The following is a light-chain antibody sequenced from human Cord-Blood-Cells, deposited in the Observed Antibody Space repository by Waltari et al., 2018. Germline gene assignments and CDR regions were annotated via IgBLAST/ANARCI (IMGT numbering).Light chain of an antibody. CDR1: KLGNNY. Sequence: SYELTQPPSVSVSPGQTASITCSGDKLGNNYVCWYQQKPGQSPVLVIYQDSKRPSGIPERFSGSNSGNTATLTISGTQAMDEADYYCQAWDSSLVVFGGGTKLTVL. J-gene: IGLJ2*01. CDR2: QDS. CDR3: QAWDSSLVV. V-gene: IGLV3-1*01.